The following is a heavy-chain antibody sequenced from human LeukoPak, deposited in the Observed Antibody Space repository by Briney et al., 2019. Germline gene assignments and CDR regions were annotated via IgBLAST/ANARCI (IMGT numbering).Heavy chain of an antibody. Sequence: GGSLGLSCAASGFIFSDHYMDWVRQAPGRGLEWVARIRNKVRGYTTEYAASVQGRFTISRDDSSNSLYLQMSSLKTEDTAVYFCARGAVVGTNWYFDYWGQGTLVAVSS. D-gene: IGHD6-19*01. CDR1: GFIFSDHY. J-gene: IGHJ4*02. V-gene: IGHV3-72*01. CDR3: ARGAVVGTNWYFDY. CDR2: IRNKVRGYTT.